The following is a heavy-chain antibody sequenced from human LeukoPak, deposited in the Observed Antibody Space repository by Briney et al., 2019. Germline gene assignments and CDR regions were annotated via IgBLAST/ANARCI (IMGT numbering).Heavy chain of an antibody. D-gene: IGHD1-26*01. V-gene: IGHV3-23*01. J-gene: IGHJ4*02. CDR3: AKEVGATLDY. CDR1: GVTFSSYA. CDR2: ISSSGATT. Sequence: GGSLRLSCAASGVTFSSYAMCWGRQAPGKGLGWVSAISSSGATTYYADSVKGMFTISTDNSKNTLYLQMNSLRAEDTSVYYCAKEVGATLDYWAQGTLVTVSS.